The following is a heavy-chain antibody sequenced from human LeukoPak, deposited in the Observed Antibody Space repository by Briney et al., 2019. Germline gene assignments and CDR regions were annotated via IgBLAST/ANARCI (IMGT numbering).Heavy chain of an antibody. V-gene: IGHV3-53*01. CDR2: IYSGGST. D-gene: IGHD3-9*01. J-gene: IGHJ4*02. CDR3: ASTSGISTGPFDY. CDR1: GFTVSSNY. Sequence: GGSLRLSCAASGFTVSSNYMSWVRQAPGKGLEWVSVIYSGGSTYYADSVKGRFTISRDNSKNTLYLQMNSLRAEDTAVYYCASTSGISTGPFDYWGQGTLVTVSS.